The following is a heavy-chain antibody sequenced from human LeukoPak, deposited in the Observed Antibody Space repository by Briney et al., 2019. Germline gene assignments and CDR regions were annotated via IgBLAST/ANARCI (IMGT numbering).Heavy chain of an antibody. V-gene: IGHV1-69*05. J-gene: IGHJ3*02. CDR1: GGTFSSYA. D-gene: IGHD1-26*01. Sequence: SVKVSCKASGGTFSSYAISWVRQAPGQGLEWMGGIIPIFGTANYAQKFQGRVTITTDESTSTAYMELSSLRSEDTAVYYCARDRVGATPGLAFDIWGQGTMVTVSS. CDR2: IIPIFGTA. CDR3: ARDRVGATPGLAFDI.